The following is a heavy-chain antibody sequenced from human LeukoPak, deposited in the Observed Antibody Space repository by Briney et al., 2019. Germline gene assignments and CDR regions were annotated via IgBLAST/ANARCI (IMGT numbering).Heavy chain of an antibody. D-gene: IGHD6-19*01. CDR1: GGSISSGGYY. V-gene: IGHV4-39*07. CDR3: ARWGSGWYYFDY. CDR2: INHSGST. J-gene: IGHJ4*02. Sequence: TSETLSLTCTVSGGSISSGGYYWSWIRQPPGKGLEWIGEINHSGSTNYNPSLKSRVTISVDTSKNQFSLKLSSVTAADTAVYYCARWGSGWYYFDYWGQGTLVTVSS.